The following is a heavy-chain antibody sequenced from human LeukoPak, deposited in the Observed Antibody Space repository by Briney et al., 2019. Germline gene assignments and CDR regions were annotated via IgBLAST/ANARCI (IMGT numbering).Heavy chain of an antibody. CDR3: ARHGKVTTVTTSDAFDI. D-gene: IGHD4-17*01. V-gene: IGHV4-39*01. J-gene: IGHJ3*02. CDR2: IYYSGST. Sequence: SETLSLTCTVSGGSISSSSYYWGWIRQPPGKGLECIGSIYYSGSTYYNPSLKSRVTISVDTSKNQFSLKLSSVTAADTAVYYCARHGKVTTVTTSDAFDIWGQGTMVTVSS. CDR1: GGSISSSSYY.